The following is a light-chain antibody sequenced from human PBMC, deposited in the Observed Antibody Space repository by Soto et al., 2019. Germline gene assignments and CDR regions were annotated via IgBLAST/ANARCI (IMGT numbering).Light chain of an antibody. CDR3: QQYNSYPWT. CDR1: QTISTW. V-gene: IGKV1-5*03. Sequence: IQMPQSPSTLSASVGDRVTFTCRASQTISTWLAWYQQKPGEAPKLLIYQASTLEVGVPSRFSASGSGTEFTLTINTLQPADFATYYCQQYNSYPWTFGQGTKV. J-gene: IGKJ1*01. CDR2: QAS.